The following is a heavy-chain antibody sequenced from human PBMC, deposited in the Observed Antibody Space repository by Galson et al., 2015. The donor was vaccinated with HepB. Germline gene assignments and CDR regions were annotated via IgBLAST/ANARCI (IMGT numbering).Heavy chain of an antibody. V-gene: IGHV1-2*06. CDR1: GYTFTGYF. CDR2: VNPNSGDT. J-gene: IGHJ5*02. Sequence: SVKVSCKASGYTFTGYFIHWLRQAPRQGLEWMGRVNPNSGDTVYAPNFRGRVTMTTDTSIFTAYMELSRLTSDDTAPYYCARDTLVGLTTLSIVTWPQGTLPTVAS. D-gene: IGHD2/OR15-2a*01. CDR3: ARDTLVGLTTLSIVT.